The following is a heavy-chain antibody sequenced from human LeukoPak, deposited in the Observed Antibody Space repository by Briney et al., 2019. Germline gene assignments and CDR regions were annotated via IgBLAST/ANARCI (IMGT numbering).Heavy chain of an antibody. CDR2: ISGSAHKI. CDR3: GRVTGYSSGYVY. Sequence: GGSLRLSCVASGITFSNYAVSWVRQAPEKGLDWVSVISGSAHKIRYADSVKGRFTISRDNSENIVYLQMNNLRAEDTAVYCAGRVTGYSSGYVYWGQGALVTVSS. D-gene: IGHD5-18*01. J-gene: IGHJ4*02. V-gene: IGHV3-23*01. CDR1: GITFSNYA.